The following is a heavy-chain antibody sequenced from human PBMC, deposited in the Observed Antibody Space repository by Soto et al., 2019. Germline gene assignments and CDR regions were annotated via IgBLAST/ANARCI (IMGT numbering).Heavy chain of an antibody. Sequence: GGSLRLSCGASAFSFSHYAMHWVRQAPGKGLECVAVISYDGNIKRYADSVKGRFTISRDNSENTLYLQMNSLSPEDTAVYYCARAGYCSAGSCYSPYYYYYGMDVWGQGTTVTVSS. CDR2: ISYDGNIK. V-gene: IGHV3-30-3*01. J-gene: IGHJ6*02. CDR1: AFSFSHYA. CDR3: ARAGYCSAGSCYSPYYYYYGMDV. D-gene: IGHD2-15*01.